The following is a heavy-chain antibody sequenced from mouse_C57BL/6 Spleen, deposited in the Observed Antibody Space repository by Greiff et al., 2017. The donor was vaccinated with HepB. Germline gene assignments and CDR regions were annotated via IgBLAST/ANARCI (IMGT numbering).Heavy chain of an antibody. CDR3: ARGIYYDYDGPSRFAY. Sequence: QVQLQQPGAELVRPGSSVKLSCKASGYTFTSYWMDWVKQRPGQGLEWIGNIYPSDSETHYNQKFKDKATLTVDKSSSTAYMQLSSLTSEDSAVYYCARGIYYDYDGPSRFAYGGQGTLVTVSA. CDR2: IYPSDSET. V-gene: IGHV1-61*01. D-gene: IGHD2-4*01. CDR1: GYTFTSYW. J-gene: IGHJ3*01.